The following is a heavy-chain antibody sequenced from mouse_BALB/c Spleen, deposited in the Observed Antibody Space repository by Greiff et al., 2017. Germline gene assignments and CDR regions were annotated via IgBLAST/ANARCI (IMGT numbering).Heavy chain of an antibody. Sequence: VKLVESGPGLVAPSQSLSITCTVSGFSLTSYGVHWVRQPPGKGLEWLGVIWSGGSTNYNSALMSRLSISKDNSKSQVFLKMNSLQTDDTAMYYCARVDSSGYPAWFAYWGQGTLVTVSA. CDR3: ARVDSSGYPAWFAY. CDR2: IWSGGST. V-gene: IGHV2-9*02. CDR1: GFSLTSYG. D-gene: IGHD3-2*01. J-gene: IGHJ3*01.